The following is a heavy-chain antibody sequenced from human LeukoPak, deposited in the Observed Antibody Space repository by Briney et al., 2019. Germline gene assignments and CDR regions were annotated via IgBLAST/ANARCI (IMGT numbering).Heavy chain of an antibody. Sequence: GGSLRLSCAASGVTFSSYSMNWVRQAPGKGLEWVSSISSSSSYIYYADSVKGRFTISRDNAKNSLYLQMNSLRAEDTAVYYCARDQDSSGGGDYWGQGTLVTVSS. V-gene: IGHV3-21*01. CDR3: ARDQDSSGGGDY. D-gene: IGHD3-22*01. CDR1: GVTFSSYS. CDR2: ISSSSSYI. J-gene: IGHJ4*02.